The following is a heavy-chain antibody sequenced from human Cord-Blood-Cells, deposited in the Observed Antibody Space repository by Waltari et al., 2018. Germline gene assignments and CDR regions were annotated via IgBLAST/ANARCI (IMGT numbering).Heavy chain of an antibody. V-gene: IGHV1-69*01. CDR3: ARDTPLYYDSSGYDY. D-gene: IGHD3-22*01. CDR2: IIPILGTA. CDR1: GGTFSSYA. J-gene: IGHJ4*02. Sequence: QVQLVQSGAEVKKPGSSVKVSCKASGGTFSSYAISWVRQAPGQGLEWMGGIIPILGTANYAQKFQGRVTITADESTSTAYMELSSLRSEDTAVYYCARDTPLYYDSSGYDYWGQGTLVTVSS.